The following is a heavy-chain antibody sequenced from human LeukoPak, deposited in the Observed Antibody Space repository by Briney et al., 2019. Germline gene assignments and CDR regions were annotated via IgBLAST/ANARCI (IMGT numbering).Heavy chain of an antibody. J-gene: IGHJ3*02. Sequence: SETLSLTCTVSGGSINTFYWSWIRQPGGKGLDWIGRIYTRGNTNYNPSLKSRVTMSVDTSKNQFSLQLNSVTPEDTAVYYCAREDRWLQFVRDAFDIWGQGTMVTVSS. V-gene: IGHV4-4*07. CDR3: AREDRWLQFVRDAFDI. CDR2: IYTRGNT. CDR1: GGSINTFY. D-gene: IGHD5-24*01.